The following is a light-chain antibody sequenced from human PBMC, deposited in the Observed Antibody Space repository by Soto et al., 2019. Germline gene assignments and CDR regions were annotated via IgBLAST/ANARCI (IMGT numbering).Light chain of an antibody. V-gene: IGKV3-20*01. CDR2: GAS. Sequence: EIVLTQSPGTLSLSPGERATLSCRASQSISSTYLAWYQQKLGQAPRLLIYGASNRATGIPDRFSGGGSGTDFTLTISRLEPEDFEVYYCQQHGSSPRTFGQGTKVEIK. J-gene: IGKJ1*01. CDR1: QSISSTY. CDR3: QQHGSSPRT.